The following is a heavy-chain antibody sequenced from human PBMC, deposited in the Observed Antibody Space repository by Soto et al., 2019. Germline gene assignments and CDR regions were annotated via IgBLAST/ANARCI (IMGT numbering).Heavy chain of an antibody. CDR2: ISAYNTNT. V-gene: IGHV1-18*01. CDR1: GYTFISYH. Sequence: QVQLVQSGAEVKKPGASVKVSCKTSGYTFISYHISWVRQAPGQGLEWMGWISAYNTNTNYAQKFQGRVTMTTDTFTSTAYTELRSLRSDDTAVYDCARDTPPTDYWGQGTLVTVSS. J-gene: IGHJ4*02. CDR3: ARDTPPTDY.